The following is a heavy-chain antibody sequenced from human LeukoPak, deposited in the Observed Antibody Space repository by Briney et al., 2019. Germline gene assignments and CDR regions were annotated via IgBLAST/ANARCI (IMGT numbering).Heavy chain of an antibody. CDR1: GYTFTGYY. D-gene: IGHD2-21*01. CDR2: INPNSGGT. V-gene: IGHV1-2*02. CDR3: AREVPTYCGGDCYLNHDAFDI. Sequence: GASVKVSCKASGYTFTGYYMHWVRQAPGQGLEWMGWINPNSGGTNYAQKFQGRVTMTRDTSISTAYMELSRLRSDDTAVYYCAREVPTYCGGDCYLNHDAFDIWGQGTMDTVSS. J-gene: IGHJ3*02.